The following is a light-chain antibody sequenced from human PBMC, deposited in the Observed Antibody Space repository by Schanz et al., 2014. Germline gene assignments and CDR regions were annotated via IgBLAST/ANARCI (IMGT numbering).Light chain of an antibody. CDR1: SGSIASNY. Sequence: NFMLTQPHSVSGSPGETVTISCTRSSGSIASNYVQWYQQRPGSSPTTVIYEDNQRPSGVPDRFSGSIDSSSNSASLTISGLKTEDEADYYCQSYDSSNHGVFGGGTKLTVL. V-gene: IGLV6-57*01. J-gene: IGLJ3*02. CDR2: EDN. CDR3: QSYDSSNHGV.